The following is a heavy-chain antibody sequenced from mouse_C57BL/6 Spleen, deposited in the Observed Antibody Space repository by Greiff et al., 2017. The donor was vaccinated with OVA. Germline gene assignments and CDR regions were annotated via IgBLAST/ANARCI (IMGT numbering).Heavy chain of an antibody. CDR3: ARSRDSSGYVHY. V-gene: IGHV1-52*01. CDR2: IDPSDSET. D-gene: IGHD3-2*02. Sequence: QVQLKQPGAELVRPGSSVKLSCKASGYTFTSYWMHWVKQRPIQGLEWIGNIDPSDSETHYNQKFKDKATLTVDKSSSTAYMQLSSLTSEDSAVYYCARSRDSSGYVHYWGQGTTLTVSS. CDR1: GYTFTSYW. J-gene: IGHJ2*01.